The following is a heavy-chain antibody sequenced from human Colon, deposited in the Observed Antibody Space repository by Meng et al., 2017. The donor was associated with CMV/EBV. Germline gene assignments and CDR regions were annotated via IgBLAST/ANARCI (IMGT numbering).Heavy chain of an antibody. Sequence: ASVKVSCKASGYTFSGFYMHWVRQAPGQGLEWMGIINPSGGSTSYAQKFQGRVTMTRDTSTSTVYMELSSLRSEDTAVYYCARGGITIFGVVMNDAFDIWGQGTMVT. D-gene: IGHD3-3*01. J-gene: IGHJ3*02. CDR2: INPSGGST. V-gene: IGHV1-46*01. CDR3: ARGGITIFGVVMNDAFDI. CDR1: GYTFSGFY.